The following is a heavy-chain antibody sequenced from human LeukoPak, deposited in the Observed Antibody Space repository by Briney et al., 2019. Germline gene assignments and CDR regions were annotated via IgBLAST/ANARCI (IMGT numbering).Heavy chain of an antibody. J-gene: IGHJ4*02. CDR3: ARRAGGYSHPYDY. CDR1: GFTVSGNY. V-gene: IGHV3-53*01. CDR2: IYSDDTT. Sequence: GGSLRLSCAVSGFTVSGNYMSWIRQGPGKGLEWVSLIYSDDTTLYADSVKGRFTISRDISKNTLYLQMSSLRAEDTAVYYCARRAGGYSHPYDYWGQGVLVTVSS. D-gene: IGHD4-23*01.